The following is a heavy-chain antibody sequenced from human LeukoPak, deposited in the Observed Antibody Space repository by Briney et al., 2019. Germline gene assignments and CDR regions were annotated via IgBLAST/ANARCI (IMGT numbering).Heavy chain of an antibody. J-gene: IGHJ4*02. CDR3: VRCSGGNCYGTNYFEH. V-gene: IGHV1-18*04. CDR2: ISSSNGNT. CDR1: GYAFTSHA. D-gene: IGHD2-15*01. Sequence: ASAKVSCKTSGYAFTSHAFTWVRQVPGRGLEWLGWISSSNGNTNYGRNVRGRVTMTTDASTSTAYMELRNLRSDDTAIYYCVRCSGGNCYGTNYFEHWGRGTLVSASS.